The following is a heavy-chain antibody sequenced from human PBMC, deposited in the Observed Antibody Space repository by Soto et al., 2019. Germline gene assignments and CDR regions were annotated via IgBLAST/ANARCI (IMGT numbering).Heavy chain of an antibody. D-gene: IGHD6-19*01. CDR1: GDSIRSSNHY. Sequence: QLQLQESGPGLVRPSETLFLTCTVSGDSIRSSNHYWGWIRQPPGKGLEWIGNIYYSGSTYYTPSLESRVTLSVDTSKNQFSLKLISVTAADTAVYYCATQVSVPAYSFDYWGQGALVTFSS. V-gene: IGHV4-39*01. CDR3: ATQVSVPAYSFDY. J-gene: IGHJ4*02. CDR2: IYYSGST.